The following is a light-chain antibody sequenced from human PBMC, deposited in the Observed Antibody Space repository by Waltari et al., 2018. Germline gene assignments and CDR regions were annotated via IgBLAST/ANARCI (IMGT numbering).Light chain of an antibody. CDR1: QSISSY. CDR2: AAS. Sequence: IQMTQSPSSLSASVGDRVNITCRASQSISSYLNWYQQKPGKAPKLLIYAASSLQSGVPSRFSGSGSGTDFTLTISSLQPEDFATYYCQQSYSTPYGFGQGTKLEIK. J-gene: IGKJ2*03. V-gene: IGKV1-39*01. CDR3: QQSYSTPYG.